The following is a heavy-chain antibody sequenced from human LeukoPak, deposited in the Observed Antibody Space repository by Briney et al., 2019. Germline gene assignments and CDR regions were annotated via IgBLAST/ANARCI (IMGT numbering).Heavy chain of an antibody. Sequence: SETLSLTCTVSGGSISSYYWTWLRQAPVKGLEWLGYIYYNGNTNYNPSLNSRVTISLDTSRSQFSLKLSSVTVADTAVYYCARRARATAGGDYFDYWGQGTLVTVSS. V-gene: IGHV4-59*08. J-gene: IGHJ4*02. D-gene: IGHD6-13*01. CDR3: ARRARATAGGDYFDY. CDR1: GGSISSYY. CDR2: IYYNGNT.